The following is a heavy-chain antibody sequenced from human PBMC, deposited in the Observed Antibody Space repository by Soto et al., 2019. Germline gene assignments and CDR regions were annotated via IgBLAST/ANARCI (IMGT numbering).Heavy chain of an antibody. V-gene: IGHV3-64D*08. CDR3: VKDLGHCNEGSCYAFAS. Sequence: GGSLRLSCSASGFIFSSYDMHWVRQAPGKGLEYVSGIRNNGGSTYYADSVKGRFAISRDNSKNTLYLQMSGLRVEDTALYYCVKDLGHCNEGSCYAFASWGQGPLVTVSS. CDR2: IRNNGGST. D-gene: IGHD2-15*01. J-gene: IGHJ4*02. CDR1: GFIFSSYD.